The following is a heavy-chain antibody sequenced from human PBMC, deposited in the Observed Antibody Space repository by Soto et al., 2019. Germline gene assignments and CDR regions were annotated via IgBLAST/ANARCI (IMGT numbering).Heavy chain of an antibody. CDR2: IIPIFGTA. CDR1: EGTFSSYA. CDR3: ARDVRGWYRLDY. J-gene: IGHJ4*02. V-gene: IGHV1-69*01. D-gene: IGHD6-19*01. Sequence: QVQLVQSGAEVKKPGSSVKVSCKASEGTFSSYAISWVRQAPGQGLVWMGGIIPIFGTANYAQKFQGRDTITADESTSTAYMELSSLRSEDTAVYYCARDVRGWYRLDYWGQGTLVTVSS.